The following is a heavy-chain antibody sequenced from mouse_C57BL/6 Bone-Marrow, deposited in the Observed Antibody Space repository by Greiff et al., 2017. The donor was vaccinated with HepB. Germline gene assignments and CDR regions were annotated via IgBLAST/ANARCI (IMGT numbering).Heavy chain of an antibody. V-gene: IGHV14-3*01. J-gene: IGHJ2*01. CDR1: GFNIKNPY. Sequence: VQLQQSVAELVRPGASVKLSCTASGFNIKNPYLHWVKQRPEQGLEWIGRIDPANGNTKYAPKFQGKATITADTSSNTAYLQLSSLTSEDTAIYYCAREGFDYWGQGTTLTVSS. CDR3: AREGFDY. CDR2: IDPANGNT.